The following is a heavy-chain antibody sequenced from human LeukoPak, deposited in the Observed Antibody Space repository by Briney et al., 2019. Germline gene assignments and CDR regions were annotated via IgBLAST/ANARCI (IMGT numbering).Heavy chain of an antibody. CDR2: IYYSGST. CDR3: ARRAYGSGSYSFDP. D-gene: IGHD3-10*01. V-gene: IGHV4-59*08. Sequence: SETLSLTCTVSGGSISSYYWSWIRQPPGKGLEWIGYIYYSGSTNYNPSLKSRVTISLDTSKNQFSLKLTSVTAADTAVYYCARRAYGSGSYSFDPWGQGTLVTVSS. J-gene: IGHJ5*02. CDR1: GGSISSYY.